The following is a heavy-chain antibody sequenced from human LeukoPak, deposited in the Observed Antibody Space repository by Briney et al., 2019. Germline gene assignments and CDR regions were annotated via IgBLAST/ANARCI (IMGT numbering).Heavy chain of an antibody. CDR3: ARARGYYDSSGYRFDY. D-gene: IGHD3-22*01. CDR2: INHSGST. Sequence: SSETLSLTCAVYGGSFSGYYWSWIRQPPGKGLEWSGEINHSGSTNYNPSLKSRVTISVDTSKNQFSLKLSSVTAADTAVYYCARARGYYDSSGYRFDYWGQGTLVTVSS. CDR1: GGSFSGYY. J-gene: IGHJ4*02. V-gene: IGHV4-34*01.